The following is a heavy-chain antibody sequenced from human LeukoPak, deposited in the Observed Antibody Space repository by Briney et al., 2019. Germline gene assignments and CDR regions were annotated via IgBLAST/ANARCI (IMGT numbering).Heavy chain of an antibody. CDR1: GFTYSSYS. CDR2: IWYDGSNK. Sequence: GGSLRLSCAASGFTYSSYSMNWVRQAPGKGLEWVAVIWYDGSNKYYADSVKGRFTISRDNSKNTPYLQMNSLRAEDTAVYYCARVVAAFDYWGQGTLVTVSS. J-gene: IGHJ4*02. V-gene: IGHV3-33*08. CDR3: ARVVAAFDY. D-gene: IGHD6-19*01.